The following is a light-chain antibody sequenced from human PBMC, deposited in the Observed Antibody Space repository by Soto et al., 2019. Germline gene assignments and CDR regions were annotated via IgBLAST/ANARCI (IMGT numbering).Light chain of an antibody. J-gene: IGKJ4*01. V-gene: IGKV1-33*01. CDR1: QDINNY. Sequence: DIPMTQSPSSLSASVGDRVTITCQASQDINNYLNWYQHKPGKAPKLLIHGASNLQTGVPSRFSGSGSGTHFFFTISSLQPEDIATYYCQQYDTLPQAFGGGTKVEIK. CDR3: QQYDTLPQA. CDR2: GAS.